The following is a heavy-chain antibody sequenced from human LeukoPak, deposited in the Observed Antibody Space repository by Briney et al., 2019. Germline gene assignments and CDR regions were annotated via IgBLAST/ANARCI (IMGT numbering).Heavy chain of an antibody. CDR1: GGTFSSYA. J-gene: IGHJ4*02. Sequence: SVKVSCKASGGTFSSYAISWVRQAPGQGLEWMGGIIPIFGTANYAQKFQGRVTITTDESTSTAYMELSSLGSEDTAVYYCAREAGGSYFNYFDYWGQGTLVTVSS. CDR3: AREAGGSYFNYFDY. D-gene: IGHD1-26*01. V-gene: IGHV1-69*05. CDR2: IIPIFGTA.